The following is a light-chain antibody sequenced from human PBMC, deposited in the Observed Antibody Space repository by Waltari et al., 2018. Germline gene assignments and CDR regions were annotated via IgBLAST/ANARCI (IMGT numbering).Light chain of an antibody. CDR3: QALGSNRWV. CDR1: ILGSKY. Sequence: SSELTQPPSVSVSPGQTASITCSGDILGSKYASWYQHKAGQSPLLVIYQDINRPSGSPERFSGSKSGNTATLTISGTQAMDDADYYCQALGSNRWVFGGGTKLTVL. CDR2: QDI. J-gene: IGLJ3*02. V-gene: IGLV3-1*01.